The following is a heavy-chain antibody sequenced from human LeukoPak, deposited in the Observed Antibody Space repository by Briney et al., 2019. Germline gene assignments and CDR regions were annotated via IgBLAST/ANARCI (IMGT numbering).Heavy chain of an antibody. CDR2: ISTSGSII. Sequence: GGSLRLSCAASGFTFGDHYMSWIRQAPGKGPEWVSYISTSGSIINYADSVKGRFTISRYNAKNSLFLQMNSLRAEDTAVYYCARGLRAGGDPWGQGTLVTVSS. CDR1: GFTFGDHY. CDR3: ARGLRAGGDP. D-gene: IGHD3-10*01. V-gene: IGHV3-11*04. J-gene: IGHJ5*02.